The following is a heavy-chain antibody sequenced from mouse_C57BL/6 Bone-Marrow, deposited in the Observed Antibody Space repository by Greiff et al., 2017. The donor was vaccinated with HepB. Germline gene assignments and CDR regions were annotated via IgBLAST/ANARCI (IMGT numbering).Heavy chain of an antibody. D-gene: IGHD2-3*01. CDR3: ARQYLYDGDLAY. V-gene: IGHV5-12*01. CDR2: ISNGGGST. J-gene: IGHJ3*01. Sequence: EVKLVESGGGLVQPGGSLKLSCAASGFTFSDYYMYWVRQTPEKRLEWVAYISNGGGSTYYPDTVKGRFTISRDNAKNTLYLQMSRLKSEDTAMYYCARQYLYDGDLAYWGQGTLVTVSA. CDR1: GFTFSDYY.